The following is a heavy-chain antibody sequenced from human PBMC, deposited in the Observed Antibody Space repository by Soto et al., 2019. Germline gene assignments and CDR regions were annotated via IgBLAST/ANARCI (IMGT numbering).Heavy chain of an antibody. J-gene: IGHJ4*02. D-gene: IGHD4-4*01. V-gene: IGHV3-15*07. CDR1: GFTFNNAW. CDR2: IRSKADGGTT. CDR3: RTEPDNSNYFEY. Sequence: EVQLVESGGGLVKPAWSLRLSCAASGFTFNNAWMNWVRQAPAKGLVGVGRIRSKADGGTTDYAAPVKDRLTISREDSKNTLLLQMNSLKTEDTAVYYCRTEPDNSNYFEYWGEGTLVSVSS.